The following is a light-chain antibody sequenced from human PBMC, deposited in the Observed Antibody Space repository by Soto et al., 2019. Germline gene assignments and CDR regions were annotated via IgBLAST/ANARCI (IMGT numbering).Light chain of an antibody. V-gene: IGLV2-14*01. CDR1: SSDVGIYDY. CDR3: SSYTTTSTVV. Sequence: QSALTQPASVSGSPGQSITISCTGTSSDVGIYDYVSWYQQHPGKAPKLMIYEVSNRPSGVSNRFSGSKSDNTASLTISGLQAEDEADYYCSSYTTTSTVVFGGGTKLTVL. CDR2: EVS. J-gene: IGLJ2*01.